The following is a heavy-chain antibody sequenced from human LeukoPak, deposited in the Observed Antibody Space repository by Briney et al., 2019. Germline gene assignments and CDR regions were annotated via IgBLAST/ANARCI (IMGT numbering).Heavy chain of an antibody. CDR1: GGSFSGYY. D-gene: IGHD2-2*01. CDR2: INHSGST. Sequence: SETLSLTCAVYGGSFSGYYWSWIRQPPGKGLEWIGEINHSGSTNYNPSLKSRVTISVDTSKNQFSLKLSSVTAADTAVYYCARGPKYQPRSRFDPWGQGTLVTVSS. J-gene: IGHJ5*02. V-gene: IGHV4-34*01. CDR3: ARGPKYQPRSRFDP.